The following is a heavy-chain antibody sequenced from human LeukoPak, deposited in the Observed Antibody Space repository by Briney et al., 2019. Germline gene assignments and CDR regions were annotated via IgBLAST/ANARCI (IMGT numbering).Heavy chain of an antibody. CDR3: ARQSGWSVVATQNWFDP. CDR2: IYPGDSDT. Sequence: GESLKISCKGSGYSFTSYWIGWVRQMPGIGLEWMGIIYPGDSDTRYSPSFQGQVTISADKSISTAYLQWSSLKASDTAMYYCARQSGWSVVATQNWFDPWGQGTLVTVSS. V-gene: IGHV5-51*01. D-gene: IGHD2-15*01. CDR1: GYSFTSYW. J-gene: IGHJ5*02.